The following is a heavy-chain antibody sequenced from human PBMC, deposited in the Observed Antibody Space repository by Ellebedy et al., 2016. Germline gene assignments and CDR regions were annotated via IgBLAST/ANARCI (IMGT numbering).Heavy chain of an antibody. CDR1: GFTFSSYA. D-gene: IGHD2-2*01. J-gene: IGHJ6*02. V-gene: IGHV3-23*01. CDR2: ISGSGGST. CDR3: AKDIVEVPGGVGGMDV. Sequence: GESLKISXAASGFTFSSYAMNWVRQAPGKGLEWVASISGSGGSTYYADSVKGRFTISRDNSKNTLYLQMNRLRAEDTAVYYCAKDIVEVPGGVGGMDVWGQGTTVTVSS.